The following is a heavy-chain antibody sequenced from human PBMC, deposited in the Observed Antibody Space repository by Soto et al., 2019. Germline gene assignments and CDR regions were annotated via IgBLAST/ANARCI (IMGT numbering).Heavy chain of an antibody. D-gene: IGHD7-27*01. CDR3: AREWGLLPYYVMNV. CDR2: ISYTGRT. V-gene: IGHV4-61*03. J-gene: IGHJ6*02. CDR1: GDSVTSGSYY. Sequence: PSESLSLTGIVSGDSVTSGSYYWTWLLQPPGKGLEWIGYISYTGRTKYNPSLQSRVTISVDTSKNDFSLNLSSVTAADTAVYFCAREWGLLPYYVMNVWGHGTAVTVS.